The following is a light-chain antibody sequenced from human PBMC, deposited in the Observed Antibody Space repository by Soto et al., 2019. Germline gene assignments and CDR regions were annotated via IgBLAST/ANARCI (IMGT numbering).Light chain of an antibody. Sequence: DIQMTQSPSTLSGSVGDRVTITCRASQTISSWLAWYQQKPGKAPELLIYDASSLESGVPSRFSGSGSGTDFTLTISSLQPEDFATYYCQQADTFPITFGQGTRLEI. J-gene: IGKJ5*01. V-gene: IGKV1-5*01. CDR2: DAS. CDR3: QQADTFPIT. CDR1: QTISSW.